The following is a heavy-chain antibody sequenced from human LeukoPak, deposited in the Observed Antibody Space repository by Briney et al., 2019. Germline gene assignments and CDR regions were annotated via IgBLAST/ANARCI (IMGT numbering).Heavy chain of an antibody. Sequence: ASVKVSCKASGYTFTNYAINWVRQAPGQGLEWMGWIHPSTGNPTYAQGFTGRFVFSLDTSVSTTYLQISSLKAEDTAVYYCARALQHLGELSLPNYWGQGTLVTVSS. CDR1: GYTFTNYA. D-gene: IGHD3-16*02. J-gene: IGHJ4*02. CDR2: IHPSTGNP. CDR3: ARALQHLGELSLPNY. V-gene: IGHV7-4-1*02.